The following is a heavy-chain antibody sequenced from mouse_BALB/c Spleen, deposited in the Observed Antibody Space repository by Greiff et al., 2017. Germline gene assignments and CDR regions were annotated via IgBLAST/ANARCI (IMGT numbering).Heavy chain of an antibody. V-gene: IGHV5-12-1*01. CDR1: GFAFSSYD. J-gene: IGHJ4*01. Sequence: DVKLVESGGGLVKPGGSLKLSCAASGFAFSSYDMSWVRQTPEKRLEWVAYISSGGGSTYYPDTVKGRFTISRDNAKNTLYLQMSSLKSEDTAMYYCARQEGYYYAMDYWGQGTSVTVSS. CDR3: ARQEGYYYAMDY. CDR2: ISSGGGST. D-gene: IGHD2-2*01.